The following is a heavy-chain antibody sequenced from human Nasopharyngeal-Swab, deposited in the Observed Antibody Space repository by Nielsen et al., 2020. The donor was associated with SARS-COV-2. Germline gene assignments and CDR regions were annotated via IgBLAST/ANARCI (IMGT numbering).Heavy chain of an antibody. CDR3: ARQDSSAYYYVFNY. CDR1: GFTFSSYA. V-gene: IGHV3-30*02. D-gene: IGHD3-22*01. CDR2: IRYDGSDY. Sequence: GSSLQISCAASGFTFSSYAMNWVRQAPGKGLEWVAFIRYDGSDYYYADSVEGRFTISRDNSKNTLYLQLNSLRAEDTAVYYCARQDSSAYYYVFNYWGQGTLVTAPQ. J-gene: IGHJ4*02.